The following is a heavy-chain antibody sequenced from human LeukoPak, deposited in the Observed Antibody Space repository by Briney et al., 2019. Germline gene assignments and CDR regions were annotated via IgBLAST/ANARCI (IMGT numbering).Heavy chain of an antibody. D-gene: IGHD1-26*01. CDR1: GSTFSSYA. CDR3: ARGPEWEPYYFDY. CDR2: ISYDGSNK. Sequence: GGSLRLSCAASGSTFSSYAMHWVRQAPGKGLEWVAAISYDGSNKNYADSVKGRFTISRDNSKNTLYLQMNSLRAEGTAVYYCARGPEWEPYYFDYWGQGTLVTVSS. V-gene: IGHV3-30-3*01. J-gene: IGHJ4*02.